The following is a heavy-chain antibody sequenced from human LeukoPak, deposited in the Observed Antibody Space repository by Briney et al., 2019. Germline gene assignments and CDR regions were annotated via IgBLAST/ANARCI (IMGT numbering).Heavy chain of an antibody. CDR3: ARVDSSGYGYYGMDV. CDR2: IKTDGSTI. Sequence: GGSLRLSCAASGFVFSNYWMHWVRHAPGKGLVWVSRIKTDGSTITYADSVKGRFTISRDNSKNALYLQMNSLRAEDTAVYYCARVDSSGYGYYGMDVWGQGTTVTVSS. J-gene: IGHJ6*02. D-gene: IGHD3-22*01. V-gene: IGHV3-74*01. CDR1: GFVFSNYW.